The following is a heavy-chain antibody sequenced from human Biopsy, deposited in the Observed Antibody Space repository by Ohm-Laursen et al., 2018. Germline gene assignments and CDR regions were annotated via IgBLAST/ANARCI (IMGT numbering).Heavy chain of an antibody. CDR3: TRGGYYYDSLAYYYWFDP. D-gene: IGHD3-22*01. J-gene: IGHJ5*02. Sequence: ASSVKVSCKASGYTFTGYHVHWGRQAPGQGLEWMGWINAKTGDTNYAQKFQGRVTMTRDTSISTAYVDLSSLRSDDTAVYYCTRGGYYYDSLAYYYWFDPWGQGTLVTVSS. CDR2: INAKTGDT. CDR1: GYTFTGYH. V-gene: IGHV1-2*02.